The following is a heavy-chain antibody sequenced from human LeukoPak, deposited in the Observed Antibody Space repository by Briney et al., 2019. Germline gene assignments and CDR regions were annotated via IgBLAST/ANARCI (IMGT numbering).Heavy chain of an antibody. Sequence: SETLSLTCTVSDDSISTHFWSWIRQPPGKGLEWIGYIFYSGSTNYNPSLKSRVTVSVDTSKNQFSLKLSSVTAADTAVYYCARGHYSYDLWGRGTLVTVSS. D-gene: IGHD3-16*01. CDR3: ARGHYSYDL. J-gene: IGHJ2*01. CDR1: DDSISTHF. V-gene: IGHV4-59*11. CDR2: IFYSGST.